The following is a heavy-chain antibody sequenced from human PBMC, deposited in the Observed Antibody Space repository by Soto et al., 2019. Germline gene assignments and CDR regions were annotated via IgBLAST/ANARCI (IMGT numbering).Heavy chain of an antibody. V-gene: IGHV3-11*06. CDR1: GFTFSDYY. CDR3: ARSHDYGDYQGSPFDY. CDR2: ISSSNIYA. D-gene: IGHD4-17*01. J-gene: IGHJ4*02. Sequence: GGSLRLSCAASGFTFSDYYMSWIRQAPGQGLEWVSYISSSNIYANYAESVKGRFTISRDNTKNSLHLQMNSLRAEDTAVYFCARSHDYGDYQGSPFDYWAREPWSPSPQ.